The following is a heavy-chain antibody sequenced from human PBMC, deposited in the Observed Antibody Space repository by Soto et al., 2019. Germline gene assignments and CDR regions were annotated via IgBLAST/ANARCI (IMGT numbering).Heavy chain of an antibody. J-gene: IGHJ6*02. CDR3: AYLPCSGGSCYWFSFSGMDV. CDR2: IYWDDDK. Sequence: QITLKESGPTLVKPTQTPTLTCTFSGFSHSTSGVGVAWIRQPPGKALEWLALIYWDDDKRYRPSLESRLTITKDTSKNQVVLTMTNMDSVDTATYYCAYLPCSGGSCYWFSFSGMDVWGQATTVTVSS. D-gene: IGHD2-15*01. V-gene: IGHV2-5*02. CDR1: GFSHSTSGVG.